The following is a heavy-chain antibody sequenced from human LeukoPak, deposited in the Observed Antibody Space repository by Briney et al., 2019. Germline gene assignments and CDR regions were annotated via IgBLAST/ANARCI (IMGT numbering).Heavy chain of an antibody. CDR3: ARERRKGILASGYYFDY. J-gene: IGHJ4*02. Sequence: PSETLSLTCAVYGGSFSGYYWSWIRQPPGKGLEWIGEINHSGSTNYNPSLKSRVTISVDTSKNQFSLKLSSVTAADTAVYYCARERRKGILASGYYFDYWGQGTLVTVSS. D-gene: IGHD2-15*01. V-gene: IGHV4-34*01. CDR1: GGSFSGYY. CDR2: INHSGST.